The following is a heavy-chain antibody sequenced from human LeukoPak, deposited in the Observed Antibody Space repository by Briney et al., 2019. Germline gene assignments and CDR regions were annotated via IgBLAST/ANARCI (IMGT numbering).Heavy chain of an antibody. D-gene: IGHD6-19*01. Sequence: TGGSLRLSCAASRFTFSSYAMHWVRQAPGKGLEWVAVISYDGGHKYYADSVKGRFTISRYNSKNTLYLQMNSLRAEDTAIYYCARDPYSSGWSTFDYWGQGTLVSVSS. CDR3: ARDPYSSGWSTFDY. CDR2: ISYDGGHK. J-gene: IGHJ4*02. CDR1: RFTFSSYA. V-gene: IGHV3-30*04.